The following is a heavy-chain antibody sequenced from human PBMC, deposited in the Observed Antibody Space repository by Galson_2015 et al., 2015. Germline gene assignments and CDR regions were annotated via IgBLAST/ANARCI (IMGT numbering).Heavy chain of an antibody. Sequence: SVKVSCKASGYTFTSYDINWVRQATGQGLEWMGWMNPNSGNTGYAQKFQGRVTMTRNTSISTAYMELSSLRSEDTAVYYCARTGYSSSWYKDYYGMDVWGQGTTVTVSS. V-gene: IGHV1-8*01. D-gene: IGHD6-13*01. CDR3: ARTGYSSSWYKDYYGMDV. CDR1: GYTFTSYD. J-gene: IGHJ6*02. CDR2: MNPNSGNT.